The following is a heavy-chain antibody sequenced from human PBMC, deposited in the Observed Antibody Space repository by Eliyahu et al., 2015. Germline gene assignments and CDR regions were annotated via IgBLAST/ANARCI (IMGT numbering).Heavy chain of an antibody. Sequence: QVQLVQSGAEVKKPGASXKVSCKAXGYTFTXYYMHWVRQAPGQGLEXXGIINPSGGSTSXAQKFQGRVTMTRDTSTSTVYMELSSLRSEDTAVYYCARDHWGSDYWGQGTLVTVSS. D-gene: IGHD7-27*01. J-gene: IGHJ4*02. CDR3: ARDHWGSDY. V-gene: IGHV1-46*01. CDR1: GYTFTXYY. CDR2: INPSGGST.